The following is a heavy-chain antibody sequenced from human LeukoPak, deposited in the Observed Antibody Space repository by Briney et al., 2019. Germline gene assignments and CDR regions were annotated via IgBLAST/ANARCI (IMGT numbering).Heavy chain of an antibody. CDR1: GGSISSSSYY. J-gene: IGHJ4*02. CDR3: ARGAAVYAIYFDY. CDR2: IYYSGST. V-gene: IGHV4-39*01. D-gene: IGHD2-8*01. Sequence: NPSETLSLTCTVSGGSISSSSYYWGWIRQPPGQGLEWIGSIYYSGSTYYNPSLKSRVTISVDTSKNQFSLKLSSVTAADTAVYYCARGAAVYAIYFDYWGQGTLVTVSS.